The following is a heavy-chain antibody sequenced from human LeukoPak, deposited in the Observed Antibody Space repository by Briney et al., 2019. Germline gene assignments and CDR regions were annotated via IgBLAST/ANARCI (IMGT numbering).Heavy chain of an antibody. V-gene: IGHV4-34*01. CDR1: GGSFSGYY. J-gene: IGHJ6*02. D-gene: IGHD5-12*01. CDR2: INHSGST. CDR3: ANLRPIAYYYYGMDV. Sequence: SETLSLTCAVYGGSFSGYYWSWIRQPPGKGLEWIGEINHSGSTNYNPSLKSRVTISVDTSKNQFSLKLSSVTAADTAVYYCANLRPIAYYYYGMDVWGQGTTVTVSS.